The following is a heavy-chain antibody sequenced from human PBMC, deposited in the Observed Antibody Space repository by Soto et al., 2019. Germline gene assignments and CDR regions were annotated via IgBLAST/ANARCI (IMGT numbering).Heavy chain of an antibody. CDR2: IYSSGST. V-gene: IGHV4-61*01. Sequence: PSETLSLTCTVSGDSVSSGSYYWSWIRQPPGKGLEWIGYIYSSGSTNYNPSLKSRVTISVDTSKNQFSVRLTSLTAADTAVYYCARSGYYYDASQGSNWFDPWGQGTLVTVSS. CDR3: ARSGYYYDASQGSNWFDP. D-gene: IGHD3-22*01. CDR1: GDSVSSGSYY. J-gene: IGHJ5*02.